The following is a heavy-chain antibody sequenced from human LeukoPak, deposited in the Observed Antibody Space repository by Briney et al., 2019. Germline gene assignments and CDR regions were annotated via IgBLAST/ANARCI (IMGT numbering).Heavy chain of an antibody. Sequence: KPSETLSLTCAVYGGSFSGYFWTWIRQPPGKGLEWIGEIDRSGSTNYNPSLKSRVTISVDTSKNQFSLKLSSVTAADTAVYYCARGANKPSYDYIWGTYRTGWYFDYWGQGTLVTVSS. D-gene: IGHD3-16*02. V-gene: IGHV4-34*01. CDR1: GGSFSGYF. CDR3: ARGANKPSYDYIWGTYRTGWYFDY. CDR2: IDRSGST. J-gene: IGHJ4*02.